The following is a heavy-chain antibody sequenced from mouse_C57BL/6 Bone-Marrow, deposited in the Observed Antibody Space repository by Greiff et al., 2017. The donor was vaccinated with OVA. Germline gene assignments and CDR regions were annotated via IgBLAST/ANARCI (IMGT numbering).Heavy chain of an antibody. CDR2: ISNLASSI. CDR1: GFTFSDYG. Sequence: VQLKESGGGLVQPGGSLKLSCAASGFTFSDYGMAWVRQAPRKGPEWVAFISNLASSIYYADTVTGRFTISRENAKNTLYLEMSSLRSEDTAMYYCARRGYYYGSFYLDYWGQGTTLTVSS. V-gene: IGHV5-15*01. CDR3: ARRGYYYGSFYLDY. D-gene: IGHD1-1*01. J-gene: IGHJ2*01.